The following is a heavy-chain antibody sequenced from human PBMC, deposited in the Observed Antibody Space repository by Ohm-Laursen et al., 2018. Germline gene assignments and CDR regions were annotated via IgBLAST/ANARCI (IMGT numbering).Heavy chain of an antibody. D-gene: IGHD4-17*01. CDR2: ISAYNGNT. CDR1: GGTFSSYA. J-gene: IGHJ4*02. CDR3: ARLSLEYGANVEGIDY. Sequence: ASVKVSCKASGGTFSSYAISWVRQAPGQGLEWMGWISAYNGNTNYAQKLQGRVTMTTDTSTSTAYMELRSLRSDDTAVYYCARLSLEYGANVEGIDYWGQGTLVTVSS. V-gene: IGHV1-18*01.